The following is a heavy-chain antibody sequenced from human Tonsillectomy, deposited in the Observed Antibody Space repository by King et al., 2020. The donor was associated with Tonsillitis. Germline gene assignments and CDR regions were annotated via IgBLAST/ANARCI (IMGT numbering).Heavy chain of an antibody. J-gene: IGHJ4*02. V-gene: IGHV3-33*01. CDR1: GFTFSSYG. CDR2: IWYDGSNK. CDR3: ARERCSGGSCYLDY. Sequence: QVQLVESGGGVVQPGRSLRPSCAASGFTFSSYGMHWVRQAPGKGLEWVAVIWYDGSNKYYADSVKGRFTISRDNSKNTLYLQMNSLRAEDTAVYYCARERCSGGSCYLDYWGQGTLVTVSS. D-gene: IGHD2-15*01.